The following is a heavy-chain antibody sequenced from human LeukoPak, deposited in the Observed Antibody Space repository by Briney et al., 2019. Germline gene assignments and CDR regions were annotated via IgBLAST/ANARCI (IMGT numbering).Heavy chain of an antibody. CDR3: ARVTYGSGTYGAFDY. CDR2: IKSKTDDGTT. V-gene: IGHV3-15*01. CDR1: GFTFNKAW. D-gene: IGHD3-10*01. J-gene: IGHJ4*02. Sequence: GGSLRLSCAASGFTFNKAWMSWVRQAPGKGLEWVGRIKSKTDDGTTDYAAPVKGRFTISRDDLKETLYLQMNSLRAEDTAVYYCARVTYGSGTYGAFDYWGQGTLVTVSS.